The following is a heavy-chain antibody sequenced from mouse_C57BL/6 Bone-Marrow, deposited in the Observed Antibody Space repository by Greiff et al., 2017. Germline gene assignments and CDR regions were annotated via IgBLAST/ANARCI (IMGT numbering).Heavy chain of an antibody. Sequence: QVQLQQSGAELVRPGTSVKVSCKASGYAFTNYLIEWVKQRPGQGLEWIGVINPGSGGTNYNEKFKGKATLTADTSSSTAYMQRSSLTSEDSAVYFCAGPFITTVGYFDVWGTGTTVTVST. D-gene: IGHD1-1*01. V-gene: IGHV1-54*01. CDR1: GYAFTNYL. J-gene: IGHJ1*03. CDR2: INPGSGGT. CDR3: AGPFITTVGYFDV.